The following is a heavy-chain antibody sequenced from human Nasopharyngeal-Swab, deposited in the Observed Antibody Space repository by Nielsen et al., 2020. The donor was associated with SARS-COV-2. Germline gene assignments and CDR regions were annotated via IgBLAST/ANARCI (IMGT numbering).Heavy chain of an antibody. D-gene: IGHD1-26*01. CDR1: EFTMSSNG. CDR3: ARDVAIVGATLEN. V-gene: IGHV3-48*02. CDR2: ISSSSSTS. J-gene: IGHJ4*02. Sequence: GESLKISCAASEFTMSSNGMHWVRQAPGKGLEWVAYISSSSSTSYYADSVKGRFTISRDNPKNSLYLQMNSLRDEDTALYYCARDVAIVGATLENWGQGTLVTVSS.